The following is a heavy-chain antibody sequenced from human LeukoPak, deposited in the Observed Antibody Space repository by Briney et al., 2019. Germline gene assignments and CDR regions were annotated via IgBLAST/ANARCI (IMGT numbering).Heavy chain of an antibody. V-gene: IGHV3-7*01. CDR3: TRRAAALDAFDI. D-gene: IGHD6-13*01. J-gene: IGHJ3*02. Sequence: GGSLRLSCAASGFTFSSYWMSWVRQAPGKGLEWVANIKQDGSEKYHVDSVKGRFTISRDNAKNTLYLQMNSLRAEDTAVYYCTRRAAALDAFDIWGQGTMVTVSS. CDR1: GFTFSSYW. CDR2: IKQDGSEK.